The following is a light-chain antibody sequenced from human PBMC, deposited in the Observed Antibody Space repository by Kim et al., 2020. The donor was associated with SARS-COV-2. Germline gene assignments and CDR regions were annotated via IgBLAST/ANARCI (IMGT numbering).Light chain of an antibody. J-gene: IGKJ4*02. CDR1: ESISSY. CDR2: AAA. Sequence: GGERVTVTGPASESISSYLDWYQQKQGKANKLLIYAAATLQSGVPSRSSGSGSGTDFTLTISSLQPEDFETYNCQQLKSYPRALTFGEGTKVDIK. V-gene: IGKV1-9*01. CDR3: QQLKSYPRALT.